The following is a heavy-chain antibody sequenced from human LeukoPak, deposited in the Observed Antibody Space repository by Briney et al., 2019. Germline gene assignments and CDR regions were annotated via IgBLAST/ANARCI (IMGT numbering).Heavy chain of an antibody. V-gene: IGHV3-21*01. CDR1: RFTFSSYS. CDR2: ISTSSIYI. D-gene: IGHD3-9*01. J-gene: IGHJ4*02. CDR3: ARHALSDILTGYSDY. Sequence: GGSLRLSCAASRFTFSSYSMNWVRQAPGKGLEWVSSISTSSIYIYYADSVKGRFTISRDNAKNSLYLQMNNLRAEDTAVYYCARHALSDILTGYSDYWGQGTLVTVSS.